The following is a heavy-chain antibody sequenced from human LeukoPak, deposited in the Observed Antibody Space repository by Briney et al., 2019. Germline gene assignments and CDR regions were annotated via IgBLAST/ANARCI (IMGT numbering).Heavy chain of an antibody. CDR2: MYHSGTT. D-gene: IGHD5-18*01. Sequence: SETLSLTCTVSGGSTNTYYWTWLRQPAGKGLEWLGRMYHSGTTNYNSLLYNPSLSSRVTMSVDGAKNQFSLRPKSVTTADTANFCARERDHGYSYGFVLDSWGQGSLVTVSS. J-gene: IGHJ4*02. CDR3: ARERDHGYSYGFVLDS. V-gene: IGHV4-4*07. CDR1: GGSTNTYY.